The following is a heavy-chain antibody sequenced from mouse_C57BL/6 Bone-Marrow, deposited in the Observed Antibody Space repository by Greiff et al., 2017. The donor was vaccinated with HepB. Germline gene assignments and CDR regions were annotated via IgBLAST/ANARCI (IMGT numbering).Heavy chain of an antibody. CDR2: INPDSSTI. CDR3: ARQMYYFDY. Sequence: PASAVDFSRYWMSWVRRAPGKGLEWIGEINPDSSTINYAPSLKDKFIISRDNAKNTLYLQMSKVRSEDTALYYCARQMYYFDYWGQGTTLTVSS. CDR1: AVDFSRYW. V-gene: IGHV4-1*01. J-gene: IGHJ2*01.